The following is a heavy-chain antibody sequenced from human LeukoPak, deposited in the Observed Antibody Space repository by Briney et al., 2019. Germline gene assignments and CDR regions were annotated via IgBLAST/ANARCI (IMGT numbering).Heavy chain of an antibody. CDR3: ARGQVSDY. Sequence: SETLSLTCAVYGGSFSGYYWSWIRQPPGKGLEWIGEINHSGSTNYNPSLKSRVTISVDTSKNQFSLKLSSVTAAGTAVYYCARGQVSDYWGQGTLVTVSS. CDR1: GGSFSGYY. D-gene: IGHD6-6*01. CDR2: INHSGST. J-gene: IGHJ4*02. V-gene: IGHV4-34*01.